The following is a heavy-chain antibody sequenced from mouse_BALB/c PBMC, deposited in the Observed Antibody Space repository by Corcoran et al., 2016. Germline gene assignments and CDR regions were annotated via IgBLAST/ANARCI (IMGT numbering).Heavy chain of an antibody. CDR3: ARGALLRYFDY. Sequence: EVQLQQSGPELVKPGASVKISCKASGYSFTGYYMHWVKQSHVKSLEWIGRINPYNGATSYNQNFKDKASLTVAQSSSTAYMELHSLTSEYSAVYYCARGALLRYFDYWGQGTTLTVSS. V-gene: IGHV1-26*01. J-gene: IGHJ2*01. CDR2: INPYNGAT. D-gene: IGHD1-1*01. CDR1: GYSFTGYY.